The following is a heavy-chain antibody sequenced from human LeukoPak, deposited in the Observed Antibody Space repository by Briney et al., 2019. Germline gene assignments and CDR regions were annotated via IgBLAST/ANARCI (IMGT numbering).Heavy chain of an antibody. CDR2: ISYDGSNK. Sequence: GGSLRLSCAASGFTFSSYGMHWVRQAPGEGLEWVAVISYDGSNKYYADSVKGRFTISRDNSKNTLYLQMNSLRAEDTAVYYCAKSYYYGSGSYGMDVWGQGTTVTVSS. V-gene: IGHV3-30*18. J-gene: IGHJ6*02. CDR1: GFTFSSYG. D-gene: IGHD3-10*01. CDR3: AKSYYYGSGSYGMDV.